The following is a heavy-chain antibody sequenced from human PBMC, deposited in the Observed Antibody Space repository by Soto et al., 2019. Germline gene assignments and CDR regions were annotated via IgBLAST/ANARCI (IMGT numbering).Heavy chain of an antibody. D-gene: IGHD2-15*01. V-gene: IGHV3-23*01. Sequence: DVQFLESGGGLVQPEGYLRLSCAASGFTFSSYAMGWVRQGPGKGLEWVAVVSIGGSTHYADSVRGRFTISRDNSKNTLSLQMNSLTAEDTAVYFCAKRRGAGGHFDYWGQGAVVTVSS. CDR2: VSIGGST. CDR1: GFTFSSYA. CDR3: AKRRGAGGHFDY. J-gene: IGHJ4*02.